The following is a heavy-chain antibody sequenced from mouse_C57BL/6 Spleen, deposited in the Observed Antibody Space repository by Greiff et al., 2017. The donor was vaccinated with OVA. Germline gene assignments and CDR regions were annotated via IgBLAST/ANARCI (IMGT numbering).Heavy chain of an antibody. CDR2: ISYDGSN. V-gene: IGHV3-6*01. CDR1: GYSITSGYY. CDR3: AREGRGFAY. Sequence: DVQLQESGPGLVKPSQSLSLTCSVTGYSITSGYYWNWIRQFPGNKLEWMGYISYDGSNNYNPSLKNRISITRDTSKNQFFLKLNSVTTEDTATYYCAREGRGFAYWGQGTLVTVSA. J-gene: IGHJ3*01.